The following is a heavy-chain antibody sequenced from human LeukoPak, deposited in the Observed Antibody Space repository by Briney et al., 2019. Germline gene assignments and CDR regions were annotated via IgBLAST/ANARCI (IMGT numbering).Heavy chain of an antibody. CDR3: ARDGKQLVGYWFDP. CDR2: INPNSGGT. V-gene: IGHV1-2*06. D-gene: IGHD6-6*01. CDR1: GYTFTGYY. Sequence: ASVKVSCEASGYTFTGYYMHWVRQAPGQGLEWMGRINPNSGGTNYAQKFQGRVTMTRDTSISTAYMELSRLRSDDTAVYYCARDGKQLVGYWFDPWGQGTLVTVSS. J-gene: IGHJ5*02.